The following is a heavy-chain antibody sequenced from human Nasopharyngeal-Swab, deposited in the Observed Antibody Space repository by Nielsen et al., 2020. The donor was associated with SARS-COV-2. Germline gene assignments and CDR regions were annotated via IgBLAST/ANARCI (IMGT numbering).Heavy chain of an antibody. CDR3: ARNWRSGSMDV. J-gene: IGHJ6*03. Sequence: WIRQPPGKGLEWIGYIYYSGSTYYNPSLKSRVTISVDTSKNQFSLKLSSVTAADTAVYYCARNWRSGSMDVGGKGTTVTVSS. CDR2: IYYSGST. D-gene: IGHD3-10*01. V-gene: IGHV4-31*02.